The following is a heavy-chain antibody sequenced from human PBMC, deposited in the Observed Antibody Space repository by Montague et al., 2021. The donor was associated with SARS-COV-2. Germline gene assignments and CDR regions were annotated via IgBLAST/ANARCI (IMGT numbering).Heavy chain of an antibody. CDR1: NVSINNYS. CDR2: IYNSGTT. J-gene: IGHJ6*03. CDR3: ARVVGDYDFWSGQYYYYYYMDV. D-gene: IGHD3-3*01. Sequence: SETLSLTCTVSNVSINNYSRGWIRQAPGKGLEWIGHIYNSGTTDYNPSLRSRVTISMDTSRNQFSLKLSSVTAADTAVYSCARVVGDYDFWSGQYYYYYYMDVWGKGTTVTVSS. V-gene: IGHV4-59*01.